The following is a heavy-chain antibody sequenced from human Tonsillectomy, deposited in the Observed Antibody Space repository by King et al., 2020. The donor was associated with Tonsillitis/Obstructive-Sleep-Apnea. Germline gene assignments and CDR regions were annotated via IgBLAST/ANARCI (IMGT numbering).Heavy chain of an antibody. CDR3: AKDFAAVTGDPGS. CDR1: GFTFSTYA. Sequence: VQLVESGGGLVQPGGSLRLSCVASGFTFSTYAMTWVRQAPGKGPEWVSGIRGSNWGVYYADSVKGRFTISRDNSKTTLYLQMNSLRADDTALYYCAKDFAAVTGDPGSWGQGTLVTVSS. V-gene: IGHV3-23*04. J-gene: IGHJ5*02. CDR2: IRGSNWGV. D-gene: IGHD6-19*01.